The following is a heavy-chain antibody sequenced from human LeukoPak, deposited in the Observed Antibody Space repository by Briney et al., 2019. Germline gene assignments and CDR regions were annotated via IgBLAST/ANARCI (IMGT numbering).Heavy chain of an antibody. D-gene: IGHD3-16*02. CDR1: GGSISSGSYY. V-gene: IGHV4-61*02. CDR3: ARTLPFIGANFDY. J-gene: IGHJ4*02. CDR2: IYTSGST. Sequence: SQTLSLTCTVSGGSISSGSYYWSWIRQPAGKGLEWIGRIYTSGSTNYNPSLKSRVTISVDTSKNQFSLKLTSVTAADTAVYYSARTLPFIGANFDYWGQGTLVTVSS.